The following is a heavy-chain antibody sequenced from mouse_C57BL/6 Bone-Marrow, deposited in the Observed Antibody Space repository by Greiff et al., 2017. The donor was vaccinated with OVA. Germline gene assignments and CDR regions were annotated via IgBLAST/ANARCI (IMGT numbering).Heavy chain of an antibody. V-gene: IGHV7-1*01. Sequence: EVKLVESGGGLVQSGRSLRLSCATSGFTFSDFSMEWVRHAPGKGLEWIAACRNKANDYTTEYSASVKGRFIVSRDTSQSFHYLHMIALRAEGTADDDCASDAGTGPYYAMDYWGQGTSVTVSS. CDR1: GFTFSDFS. CDR2: CRNKANDYTT. CDR3: ASDAGTGPYYAMDY. J-gene: IGHJ4*01. D-gene: IGHD4-1*01.